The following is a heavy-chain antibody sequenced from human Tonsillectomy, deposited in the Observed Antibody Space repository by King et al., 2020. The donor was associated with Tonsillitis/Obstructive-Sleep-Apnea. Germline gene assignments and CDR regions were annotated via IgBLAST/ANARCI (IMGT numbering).Heavy chain of an antibody. V-gene: IGHV3-30*03. CDR1: GFTFSDYG. Sequence: VQLVESGGGVVRPGKSLRLSCVASGFTFSDYGMHWVRQAPGKGLEWVAVISYHGPDKYFADSVKGRFTISRDNSKNTLYLQMDSLGAEDTAVYYCAGDRRYYDSSGYLWFDPWGQGALVTVSS. CDR3: AGDRRYYDSSGYLWFDP. CDR2: ISYHGPDK. D-gene: IGHD3-22*01. J-gene: IGHJ5*02.